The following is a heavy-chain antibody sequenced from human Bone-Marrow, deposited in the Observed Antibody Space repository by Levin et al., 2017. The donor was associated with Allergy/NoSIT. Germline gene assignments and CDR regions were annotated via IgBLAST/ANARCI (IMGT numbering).Heavy chain of an antibody. V-gene: IGHV3-11*01. CDR1: GFTFTNYY. CDR2: ISSSSRNV. Sequence: GESLKISCATSGFTFTNYYMSWIRQAPGRGLEWVSHISSSSRNVFYTDSVKGRFIVSRDNTKKSLYLQMNNLRPEDTAVYYCARALGHCVDDLCLYNDYWGQGTLVTASS. D-gene: IGHD2-21*02. J-gene: IGHJ4*02. CDR3: ARALGHCVDDLCLYNDY.